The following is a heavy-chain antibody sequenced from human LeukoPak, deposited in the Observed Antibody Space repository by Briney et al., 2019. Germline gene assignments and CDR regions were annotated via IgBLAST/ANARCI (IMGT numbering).Heavy chain of an antibody. V-gene: IGHV1-18*01. J-gene: IGHJ5*02. D-gene: IGHD2-15*01. CDR2: ISVYNGNT. CDR3: ARGTLRSGGSFTLSMYNWFDP. CDR1: GYTFTNYG. Sequence: GASVKVSCKASGYTFTNYGISWVRQAPGQGLEWMGWISVYNGNTNYAQKLQGRVTMTTDKSTSTAYMELSSLRSEDTAVYYCARGTLRSGGSFTLSMYNWFDPWGQGTLVTVSS.